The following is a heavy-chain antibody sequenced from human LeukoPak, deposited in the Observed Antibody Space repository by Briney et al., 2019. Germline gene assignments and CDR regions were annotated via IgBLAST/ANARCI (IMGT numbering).Heavy chain of an antibody. CDR3: ARSTYSASGVGY. V-gene: IGHV3-74*01. Sequence: GGSLRLSCAASGFTFSNYWMHWVRQAPGKGLVWVSRVNTDGTTTAYADSVKGRFTISRDNAKNRLYLQMDSLRAEDTAVYYCARSTYSASGVGYWGQGTRVTVSS. J-gene: IGHJ4*02. D-gene: IGHD6-13*01. CDR1: GFTFSNYW. CDR2: VNTDGTTT.